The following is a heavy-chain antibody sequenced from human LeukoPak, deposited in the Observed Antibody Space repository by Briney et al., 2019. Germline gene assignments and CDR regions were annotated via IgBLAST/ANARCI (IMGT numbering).Heavy chain of an antibody. D-gene: IGHD5-18*01. CDR3: ANGNSYGYGYGMDV. CDR1: GFTFSSYW. V-gene: IGHV3-7*01. J-gene: IGHJ6*01. Sequence: PGGSLRLSCSASGFTFSSYWMSWVRQAAGKGLEWVANIKLDENDKNYDDSVTVRFPISRDKAKTTLYLQMNRLRAEATAVYYCANGNSYGYGYGMDVWGHGTTVTVSS. CDR2: IKLDENDK.